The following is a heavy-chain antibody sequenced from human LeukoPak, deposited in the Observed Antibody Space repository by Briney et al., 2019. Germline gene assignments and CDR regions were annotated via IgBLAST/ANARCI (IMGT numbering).Heavy chain of an antibody. D-gene: IGHD5-24*01. V-gene: IGHV3-73*01. CDR2: IRSKANSFAT. Sequence: GGSLRLSCAASGFTFSGSAMHWVRQASGKGLEWVGRIRSKANSFATAYAASVKGRFTISRDDSKNTAYLQTTSQKTEDTAVYSCTRHLEAWGQGTLVTVSS. CDR3: TRHLEA. J-gene: IGHJ5*02. CDR1: GFTFSGSA.